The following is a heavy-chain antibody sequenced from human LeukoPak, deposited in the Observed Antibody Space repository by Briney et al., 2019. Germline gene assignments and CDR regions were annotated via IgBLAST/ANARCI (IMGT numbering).Heavy chain of an antibody. J-gene: IGHJ4*02. Sequence: ASVKVSCKASGYTFTSYAMHWVRQASGQRLEWMGWINAGNGNTKYSQKFQGRVTITRDTSASTAYMELSSLRSEDTAVYYCARTDSSGYLLGYWGQGTLVTVSS. V-gene: IGHV1-3*01. CDR1: GYTFTSYA. CDR3: ARTDSSGYLLGY. CDR2: INAGNGNT. D-gene: IGHD3-22*01.